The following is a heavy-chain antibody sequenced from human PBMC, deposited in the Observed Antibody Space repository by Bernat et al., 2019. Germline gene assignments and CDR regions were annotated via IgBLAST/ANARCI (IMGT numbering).Heavy chain of an antibody. V-gene: IGHV5-51*01. CDR3: ARRIDSGGLIWFDP. CDR1: GYSFTNYW. D-gene: IGHD6-19*01. Sequence: EVQLVQSGAEVKKPGESLKISCKGSGYSFTNYWIGWVRQMPGKGLEWMGIISPADSDIRYSPSFQGQVTISADKSISTAYLQWSSLRASDTAMYYCARRIDSGGLIWFDPWGQGTLVTVSS. CDR2: ISPADSDI. J-gene: IGHJ5*02.